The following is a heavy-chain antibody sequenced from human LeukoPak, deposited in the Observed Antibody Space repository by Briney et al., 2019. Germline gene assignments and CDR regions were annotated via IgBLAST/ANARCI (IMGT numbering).Heavy chain of an antibody. CDR3: ARIPSMVRGVIPYGMDV. Sequence: ASVKVSCKASGYTFTSYDINWVRQATGHGLEWMGWMNPNSGNTGYAQKFQGRVTMTRNTSISTAYMELSSLRSEDTAVYYCARIPSMVRGVIPYGMDVWGQGTTVTVSS. V-gene: IGHV1-8*01. CDR1: GYTFTSYD. CDR2: MNPNSGNT. J-gene: IGHJ6*02. D-gene: IGHD3-10*01.